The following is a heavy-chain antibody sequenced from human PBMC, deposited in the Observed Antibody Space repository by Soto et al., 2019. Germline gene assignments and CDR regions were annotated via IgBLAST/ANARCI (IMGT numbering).Heavy chain of an antibody. CDR1: GYSFTSYW. CDR2: IYPGNSDT. Sequence: PGESLKISCKGSGYSFTSYWSGGVFQMLGKGQEWKAIIYPGNSDTRYSPSFQVQVTISAEKSIITAYLQLRRLKTSDIAMYYLGTEVHHWGQGTLVTVSS. J-gene: IGHJ1*01. CDR3: GTEVHH. V-gene: IGHV5-51*01.